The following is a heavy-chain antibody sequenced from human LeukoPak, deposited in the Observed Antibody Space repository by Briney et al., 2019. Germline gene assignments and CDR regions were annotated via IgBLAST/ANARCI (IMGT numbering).Heavy chain of an antibody. CDR3: ARDRRGVYYDSSGYYNGGGIDY. CDR1: GYTFTGYY. Sequence: ASVKVSCKASGYTFTGYYMHWVRQAPGQGLEWMGWINPNSGGTNYAQKFQGRVTMTRDTSISTAYMELSRLRSDDTAVYYCARDRRGVYYDSSGYYNGGGIDYWGQGTLVTVSS. V-gene: IGHV1-2*02. D-gene: IGHD3-22*01. CDR2: INPNSGGT. J-gene: IGHJ4*02.